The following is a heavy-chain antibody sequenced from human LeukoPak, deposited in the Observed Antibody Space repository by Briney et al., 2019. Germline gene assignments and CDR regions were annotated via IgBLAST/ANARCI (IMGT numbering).Heavy chain of an antibody. D-gene: IGHD3-10*01. Sequence: SETLSLTCTVSGGSISSYYWSWIRQPPGKGLEWIGYIYYSGSTNYNPSLKSRVTISVDTSKNQFSLKLTSVTAADTAVYYCARGGSWFDPWGQGTLVTVSS. CDR2: IYYSGST. CDR1: GGSISSYY. J-gene: IGHJ5*02. CDR3: ARGGSWFDP. V-gene: IGHV4-59*01.